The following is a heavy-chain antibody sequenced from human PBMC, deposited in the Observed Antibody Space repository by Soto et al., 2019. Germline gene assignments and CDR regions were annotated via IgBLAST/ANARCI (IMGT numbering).Heavy chain of an antibody. V-gene: IGHV4-28*01. Sequence: QVQLQESGPGLVKPSDTLSLTCAVSGYSISSNNWWGWIRQPPGKGLGWIGYIYYSGTTYYNPSLKSRVTILVVTSLNNCCLKLISVSVVVTAVYYCASREIHGLFDYWGQGTLVTVSS. CDR1: GYSISSNNW. CDR2: IYYSGTT. J-gene: IGHJ4*02. D-gene: IGHD1-26*01. CDR3: ASREIHGLFDY.